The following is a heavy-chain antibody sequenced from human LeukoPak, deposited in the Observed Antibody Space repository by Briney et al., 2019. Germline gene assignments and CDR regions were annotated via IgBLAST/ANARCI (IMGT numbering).Heavy chain of an antibody. V-gene: IGHV3-21*01. J-gene: IGHJ4*02. CDR1: GFTFSSYT. D-gene: IGHD4-23*01. CDR3: ARDAGGNSADYYFDY. Sequence: GGSLRLSCAASGFTFSSYTMNWVRQAPGKGLEWLSSISSSSTYIYYADSVKGRFTISRDNSKNTLYLQMNSLRAEDTGVYYCARDAGGNSADYYFDYWGQGTLVTVSS. CDR2: ISSSSTYI.